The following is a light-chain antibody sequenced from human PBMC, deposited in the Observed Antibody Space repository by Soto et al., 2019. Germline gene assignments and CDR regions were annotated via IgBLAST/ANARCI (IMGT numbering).Light chain of an antibody. J-gene: IGKJ1*01. CDR2: DAS. Sequence: DIQMTQSPSTLSASVGDRVTITCRASQSISSWLAWYQQKPGKAPKLLIYDASGLESGVPSRFSGSGSGTEFTLTISSLQADDSATYYCQQYNSYWTFGQGTKVDI. CDR1: QSISSW. CDR3: QQYNSYWT. V-gene: IGKV1-5*01.